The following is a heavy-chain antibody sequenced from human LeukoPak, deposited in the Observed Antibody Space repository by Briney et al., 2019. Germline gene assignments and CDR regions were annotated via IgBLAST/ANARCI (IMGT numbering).Heavy chain of an antibody. J-gene: IGHJ6*03. CDR2: IYYSGST. D-gene: IGHD2-15*01. V-gene: IGHV4-30-4*07. Sequence: PSQTLSLTCAVSGGSISSGGYSWSWIRQPPGKGLEWIGYIYYSGSTYYNPSLKSRVTISVDTSKNQFSLKLSSVTAADTAVYYCARDGGSGYCSGGSCPDDYYYYYMDVRGKGTTVTISS. CDR1: GGSISSGGYS. CDR3: ARDGGSGYCSGGSCPDDYYYYYMDV.